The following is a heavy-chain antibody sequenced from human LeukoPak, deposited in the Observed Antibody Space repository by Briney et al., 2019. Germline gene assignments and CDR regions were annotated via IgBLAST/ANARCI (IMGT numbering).Heavy chain of an antibody. CDR1: GGSFSGYY. J-gene: IGHJ4*02. CDR3: ARGRYPLYSSGRGQGPFLSYFDY. D-gene: IGHD6-19*01. Sequence: SETLSPTCAVYGGSFSGYYWSWIRQPPGKGLEWIGEINHSGSTNYNPSLKSRVTISVDTSKNQFSLKLSSVTAADTAVYYCARGRYPLYSSGRGQGPFLSYFDYWGQGTLVTVSS. V-gene: IGHV4-34*01. CDR2: INHSGST.